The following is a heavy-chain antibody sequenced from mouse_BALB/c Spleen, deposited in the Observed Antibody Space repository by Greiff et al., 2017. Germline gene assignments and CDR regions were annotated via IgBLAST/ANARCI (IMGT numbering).Heavy chain of an antibody. Sequence: EVKLVESGGGLVKPGGSLKLSCAASGFTFSSYTMSWVRQTPEKRLKWVATISSGGSYTYYPDSVKGRFTISRDNAKNTLYLQMSSLKSEDTAMYYCTREDYGNYLFAYWGQGTLVTVSA. V-gene: IGHV5-6-4*01. CDR1: GFTFSSYT. J-gene: IGHJ3*01. D-gene: IGHD2-1*01. CDR3: TREDYGNYLFAY. CDR2: ISSGGSYT.